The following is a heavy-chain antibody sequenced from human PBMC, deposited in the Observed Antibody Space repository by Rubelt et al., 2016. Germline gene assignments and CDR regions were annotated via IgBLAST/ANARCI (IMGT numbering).Heavy chain of an antibody. D-gene: IGHD1-7*01. CDR2: IIPILGIA. CDR3: ARGVDWNYVY. Sequence: QVQLVQSGAEVKKPGSSVKVSCKASGGTFSSYAISWVRQAPGQGLEWVGGIIPILGIAKYERKFEGGVTMTADKSTRTGYMELSSLRSEDTAVDYCARGVDWNYVYGGQGTVVTVSS. CDR1: GGTFSSYA. J-gene: IGHJ4*02. V-gene: IGHV1-69*10.